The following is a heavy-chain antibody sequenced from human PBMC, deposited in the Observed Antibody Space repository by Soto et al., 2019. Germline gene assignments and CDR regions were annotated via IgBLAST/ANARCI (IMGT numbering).Heavy chain of an antibody. CDR3: ARAIEMATIGWFDP. CDR2: IYPGDSKT. CDR1: GYSFTSYW. Sequence: PGESLKISCKGSGYSFTSYWIGWVRQMPGKGLEWMGIIYPGDSKTRYSPSFQGQVTISADKSISTAYLQWSSLRASDTAIYYCARAIEMATIGWFDPWGQGTLVTVSS. V-gene: IGHV5-51*01. J-gene: IGHJ5*02. D-gene: IGHD5-12*01.